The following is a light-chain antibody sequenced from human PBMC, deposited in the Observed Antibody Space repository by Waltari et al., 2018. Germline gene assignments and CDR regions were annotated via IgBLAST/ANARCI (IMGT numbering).Light chain of an antibody. CDR1: ESLGSE. V-gene: IGKV1-5*01. CDR2: DAS. J-gene: IGKJ1*01. CDR3: QQYRTYPWT. Sequence: DIQMTQSPSTLSASIGGRVTINCRASESLGSELAWYQQRPGKAPNILIYDASSLQPGVPSRFSGSGSGTEFTLTINNLQPDDFVTYFCQQYRTYPWTFGHETKVEI.